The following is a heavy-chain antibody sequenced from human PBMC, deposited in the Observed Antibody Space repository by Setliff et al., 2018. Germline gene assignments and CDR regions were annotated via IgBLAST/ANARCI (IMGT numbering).Heavy chain of an antibody. V-gene: IGHV1-46*01. CDR3: AREGYNYGYLFDI. Sequence: ASVKVSCKASAFTKYYVHWVRQAPGQGLEWMGIIHPSGGSTTYAQKFQGRVTMTRDTSTGTVNMELSSLRSEDTAVYYCAREGYNYGYLFDIWGQGTMVTVSS. CDR1: AFTKYY. CDR2: IHPSGGST. J-gene: IGHJ3*02. D-gene: IGHD5-18*01.